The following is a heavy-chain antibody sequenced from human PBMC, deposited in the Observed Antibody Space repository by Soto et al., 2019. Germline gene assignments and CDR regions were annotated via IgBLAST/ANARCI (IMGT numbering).Heavy chain of an antibody. Sequence: QVQLVQSGAEVKKPGASVKVSCKASGYTFTSYTVSWVRQAPGQGLEWIGWISANNDNTDFAQKFQGRVALTTDRSTSTVYMDLRSLQSDDTAVYYCVRCVTWLDSWGQGTLVTVSS. CDR1: GYTFTSYT. V-gene: IGHV1-18*01. CDR2: ISANNDNT. CDR3: VRCVTWLDS. J-gene: IGHJ5*01.